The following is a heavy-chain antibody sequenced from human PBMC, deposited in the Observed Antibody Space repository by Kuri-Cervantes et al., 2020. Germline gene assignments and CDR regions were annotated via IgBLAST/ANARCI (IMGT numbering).Heavy chain of an antibody. D-gene: IGHD6-6*01. J-gene: IGHJ4*02. Sequence: GGSLKISCAASGFTVSSNYMSWVRQAPGKGLEWVAVISYDGSNKYYADSVKGRFTISRDNSKNTLYLQMNSLRAEDTALYYCAKDIRSSSKRESFDYWGQGTLVTVSS. CDR3: AKDIRSSSKRESFDY. V-gene: IGHV3-30*18. CDR1: GFTVSSNY. CDR2: ISYDGSNK.